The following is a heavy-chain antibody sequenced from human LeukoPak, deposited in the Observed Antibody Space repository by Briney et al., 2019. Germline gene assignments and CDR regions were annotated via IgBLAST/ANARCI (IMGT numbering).Heavy chain of an antibody. V-gene: IGHV3-23*01. J-gene: IGHJ4*02. CDR3: ARHSAGYTTFFDY. CDR1: GFTFRDSA. D-gene: IGHD5-24*01. Sequence: GGSLRLSCSASGFTFRDSAMTWVRQAPGKGLEWVSLVSSSGANTYYPDSVKGRFTISRDNAKNSLYLQMNSLRAEDTAVYYCARHSAGYTTFFDYWGQGTLVTVSS. CDR2: VSSSGANT.